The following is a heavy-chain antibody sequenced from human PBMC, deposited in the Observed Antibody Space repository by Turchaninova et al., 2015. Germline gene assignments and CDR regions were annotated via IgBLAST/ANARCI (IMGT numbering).Heavy chain of an antibody. D-gene: IGHD4-17*01. J-gene: IGHJ4*02. CDR3: ARHSHGDYRAYFDD. V-gene: IGHV4-59*01. CDR1: GGSISPYF. CDR2: IHDSGST. Sequence: QVQLQESGPGLVKPSETLSLTCTFSGGSISPYFWSWIRPSPGRGLEWIGYIHDSGSTDYNPSLKSRVTISIDRSKNQFSLKVNSVTAADTAIYYCARHSHGDYRAYFDDWGQGTLVTVSS.